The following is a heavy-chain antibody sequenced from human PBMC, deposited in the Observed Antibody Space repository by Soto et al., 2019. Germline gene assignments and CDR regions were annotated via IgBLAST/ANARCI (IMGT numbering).Heavy chain of an antibody. Sequence: QVQLVESGGGVVQPGRSLRLSCAASGFTFSVYAMHWVRQAPGNGLEWVAFMSYDGSQIYYADSVKGRFTVSRDNSKNTLYLQMSSLRPEETAVYYCGRASHYGLVNYIDYWGQGTLVTVSS. CDR2: MSYDGSQI. CDR3: GRASHYGLVNYIDY. CDR1: GFTFSVYA. J-gene: IGHJ4*02. V-gene: IGHV3-30-3*01. D-gene: IGHD3-10*01.